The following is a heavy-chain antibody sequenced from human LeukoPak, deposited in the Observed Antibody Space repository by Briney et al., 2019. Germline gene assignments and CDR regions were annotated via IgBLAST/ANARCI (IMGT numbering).Heavy chain of an antibody. CDR1: GYTFTGYY. D-gene: IGHD6-13*01. J-gene: IGHJ4*02. CDR2: INPNSGGT. CDR3: ARGKVAAAVPFDY. V-gene: IGHV1-2*02. Sequence: EASVKVSCKASGYTFTGYYMHWVRQAPGQGLEWMGWINPNSGGTNYAQKFQGRVTMTRDTSISTAYMELSRLRSDDTAVYYCARGKVAAAVPFDYWGQGTLVTVSS.